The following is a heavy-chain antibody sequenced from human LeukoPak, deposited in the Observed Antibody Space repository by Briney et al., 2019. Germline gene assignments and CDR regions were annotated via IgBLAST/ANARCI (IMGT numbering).Heavy chain of an antibody. J-gene: IGHJ4*02. CDR2: IKQDGSEK. D-gene: IGHD5-18*01. CDR3: AREYSYGQRDYFDY. CDR1: GFTFSSYW. Sequence: GGSLRLSCAASGFTFSSYWMSWVSQAPGKGLEWVANIKQDGSEKYYVDSVKGRFTISRDNAKNSLYLQMNSLRAEDTAVYYCAREYSYGQRDYFDYWGQGTLVTVSS. V-gene: IGHV3-7*01.